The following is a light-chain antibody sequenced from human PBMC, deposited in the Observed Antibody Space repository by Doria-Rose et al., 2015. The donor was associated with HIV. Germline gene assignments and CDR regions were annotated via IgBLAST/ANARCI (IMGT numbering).Light chain of an antibody. V-gene: IGKV4-1*01. CDR1: QSLLYTSKNY. CDR2: WAS. Sequence: TQPPESLGMSLGERATLNCKSNQSLLYTSKNYLAWYQQKPGQPPNLLIYWASTRQSGVPARFSGSGSGTDSTLTISSLEAEDVAVYYCQQYYDTPSFGPGTTVDIK. J-gene: IGKJ3*01. CDR3: QQYYDTPS.